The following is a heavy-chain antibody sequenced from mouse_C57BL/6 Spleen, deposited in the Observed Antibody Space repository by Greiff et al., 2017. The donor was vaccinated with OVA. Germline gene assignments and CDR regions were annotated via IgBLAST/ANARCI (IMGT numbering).Heavy chain of an antibody. D-gene: IGHD4-1*01. V-gene: IGHV1-80*01. CDR1: GYAFSSYW. CDR2: IYPGDGDT. J-gene: IGHJ2*01. Sequence: LLESGAELVKPGASVKISCKASGYAFSSYWMNWVKQRPGKGLEWIGQIYPGDGDTNYNGKFKGKATLTADKSSSTAYMQLSSLTSEDSAVYFCARWETLYFDYWGQGTTLTVSS. CDR3: ARWETLYFDY.